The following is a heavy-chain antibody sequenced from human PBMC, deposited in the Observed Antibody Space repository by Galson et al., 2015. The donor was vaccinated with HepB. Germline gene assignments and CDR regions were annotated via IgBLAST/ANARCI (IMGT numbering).Heavy chain of an antibody. CDR2: ISYDGSNK. J-gene: IGHJ4*02. D-gene: IGHD3-9*01. Sequence: SLRLSCAASGFTFSSYGMHWVRQAPGKGLEWVAVISYDGSNKYYADSVKGRFTISRDNSKNTLYLQMNSLRAEDTAVYYCAKDGSLVADYWGQGTLVTVSS. CDR1: GFTFSSYG. V-gene: IGHV3-30*18. CDR3: AKDGSLVADY.